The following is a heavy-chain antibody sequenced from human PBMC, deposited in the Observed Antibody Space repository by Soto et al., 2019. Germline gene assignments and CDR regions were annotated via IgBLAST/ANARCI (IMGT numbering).Heavy chain of an antibody. CDR3: ARADSDYYDNSGYPLD. Sequence: SETLSLTCAVSGHSISSGYYWGWIRQPPGKGLEWIGSIYHSGSTHYNASLKSRVTISVDTSKNHFSLKLNSVTAADTAVYYCARADSDYYDNSGYPLDWGQGTLVTVSS. D-gene: IGHD3-22*01. CDR1: GHSISSGYY. CDR2: IYHSGST. V-gene: IGHV4-38-2*01. J-gene: IGHJ4*02.